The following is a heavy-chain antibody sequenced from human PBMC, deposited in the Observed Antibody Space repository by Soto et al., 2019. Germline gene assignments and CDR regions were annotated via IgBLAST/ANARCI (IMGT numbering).Heavy chain of an antibody. Sequence: GSLRLSCTASGFTFGDYAMSWVRQAPGKGLEWVGFIRSKAYGGTTEYAASVKGRFTISRDDSKSIAYLQMNSLKTEDTAVYYCTRDPPYCGGDCYTFDYWGQGTLVTVSS. V-gene: IGHV3-49*04. D-gene: IGHD2-21*02. CDR3: TRDPPYCGGDCYTFDY. CDR1: GFTFGDYA. J-gene: IGHJ4*02. CDR2: IRSKAYGGTT.